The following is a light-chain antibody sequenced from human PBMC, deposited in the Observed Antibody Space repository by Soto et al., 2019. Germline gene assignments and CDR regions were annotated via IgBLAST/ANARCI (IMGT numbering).Light chain of an antibody. CDR3: QQYNDHRT. J-gene: IGKJ1*01. CDR2: DAS. Sequence: DIQMTQSPSTLSASVGDRVTITCRASQSISSWLAWYQQKPGKAPKLLIYDASDLGSGVPSRFSGSGSRTEFTLTISSLQPDDFATYYCQQYNDHRTFGQGTKVEIK. CDR1: QSISSW. V-gene: IGKV1-5*01.